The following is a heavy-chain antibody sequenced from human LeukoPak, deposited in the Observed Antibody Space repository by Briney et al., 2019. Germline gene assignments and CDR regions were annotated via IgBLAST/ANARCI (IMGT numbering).Heavy chain of an antibody. D-gene: IGHD6-6*01. CDR3: ARADSSSSRGLRFDY. J-gene: IGHJ4*02. V-gene: IGHV3-21*01. Sequence: GGSLRLSCAASGFTFSSYTMNWVRQAPGKGLEWVSSISSSSSYIYYADSVKGRFTISRDNARNSLYLQMNSLRAEDTAVYYCARADSSSSRGLRFDYWGQGTLVTVSS. CDR2: ISSSSSYI. CDR1: GFTFSSYT.